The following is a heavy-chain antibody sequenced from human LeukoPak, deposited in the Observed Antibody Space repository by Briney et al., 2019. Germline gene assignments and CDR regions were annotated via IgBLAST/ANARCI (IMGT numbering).Heavy chain of an antibody. CDR2: INHSGST. V-gene: IGHV4-34*01. CDR1: GGSFSGYY. D-gene: IGHD6-13*01. Sequence: KPSETLSLTCAVYGGSFSGYYWSWIRQPPGKGLEWIGEINHSGSTNYNPSLKSRVTISVDTSKNQFSLKLSSVTAADTAVYYCARRIAAAINFDYWGQGTLVTVSS. CDR3: ARRIAAAINFDY. J-gene: IGHJ4*02.